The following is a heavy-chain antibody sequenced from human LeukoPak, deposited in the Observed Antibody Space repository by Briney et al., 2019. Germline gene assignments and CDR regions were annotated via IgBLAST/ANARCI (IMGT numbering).Heavy chain of an antibody. J-gene: IGHJ4*02. D-gene: IGHD3-22*01. Sequence: PSETLSLTCTVSGGSISNYYWSWIRQPPGKGLEWIGYIYESGSTNYNPSLKSRVTMSLDTSKNQFSLKLSSVTAADTAVYYCARDCYDSSGCFDCWGQGTLVTVSS. CDR1: GGSISNYY. V-gene: IGHV4-59*01. CDR3: ARDCYDSSGCFDC. CDR2: IYESGST.